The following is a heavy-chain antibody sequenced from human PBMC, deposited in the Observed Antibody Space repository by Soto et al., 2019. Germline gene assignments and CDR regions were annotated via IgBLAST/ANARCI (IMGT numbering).Heavy chain of an antibody. J-gene: IGHJ5*02. CDR3: ARQLYSSSSVFSRWFDP. D-gene: IGHD6-6*01. CDR1: GGSISSSSYY. CDR2: IYYSGST. V-gene: IGHV4-39*01. Sequence: SETLSLTCTVSGGSISSSSYYWGWIRQPPGKGLEWIGSIYYSGSTYYNPSLKSRVTISVDTSKNQFSLKLSSVTAADTAVYYCARQLYSSSSVFSRWFDPWGQGTLVTVSS.